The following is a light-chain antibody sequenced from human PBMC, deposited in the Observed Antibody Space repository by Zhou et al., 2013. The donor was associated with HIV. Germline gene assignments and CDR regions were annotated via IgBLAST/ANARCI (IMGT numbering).Light chain of an antibody. CDR3: QQYYSYPRT. J-gene: IGKJ1*01. Sequence: AIQLTQSPSSLSASVGDRVTITCRASQGISSALAWYQQKPGKAPELLIYDASTLESGVPSRFSGSGSGTDFTLTISCLQSEDFATYYCQQYYSYPRTFGQGTKVEIK. CDR2: DAS. V-gene: IGKV1-13*02. CDR1: QGISSA.